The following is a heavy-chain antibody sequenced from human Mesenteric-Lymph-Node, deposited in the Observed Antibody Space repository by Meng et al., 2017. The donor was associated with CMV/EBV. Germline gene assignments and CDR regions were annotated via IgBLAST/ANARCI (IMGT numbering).Heavy chain of an antibody. CDR2: IYYSGRT. CDR3: ARDKYLASMGVTWFDP. CDR1: YISTGGYY. D-gene: IGHD2-21*02. V-gene: IGHV4-31*02. Sequence: YISTGGYYWNWIRQHPEKGLEWIGYIYYSGRTYYNPSLKSRVTISVDTSKNQFSLKLSSVTAADTAVYYCARDKYLASMGVTWFDPWGQGTLVTVSS. J-gene: IGHJ5*02.